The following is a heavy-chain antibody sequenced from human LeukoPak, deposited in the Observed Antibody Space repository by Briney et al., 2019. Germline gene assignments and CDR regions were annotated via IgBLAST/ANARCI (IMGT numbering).Heavy chain of an antibody. CDR1: GFTFSSYA. V-gene: IGHV3-23*01. CDR3: AKAGQRAVAGTVSFDY. J-gene: IGHJ4*02. CDR2: ISGSGGST. Sequence: GGSLRLSCAASGFTFSSYAMSWVRQAPGKGLEWVSAISGSGGSTYCADSVKGRFTISRDNSKNTLHLQMNSLRAEDTAVYYCAKAGQRAVAGTVSFDYWGQGTLVTVSS. D-gene: IGHD6-19*01.